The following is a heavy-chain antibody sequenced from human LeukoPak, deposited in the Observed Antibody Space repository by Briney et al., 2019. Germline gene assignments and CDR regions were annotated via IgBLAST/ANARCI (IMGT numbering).Heavy chain of an antibody. CDR1: GFTFSSYA. V-gene: IGHV3-23*01. J-gene: IGHJ4*02. D-gene: IGHD2-2*01. CDR3: AKYQSGLLRGVHFDY. CDR2: ISGSGGST. Sequence: GGSLRLSCAASGFTFSSYAMSWVRRAPGKGLEWVSAISGSGGSTYYADSVKGRFTISRDNSKNTLYLQMNSLRAEDTAVYYCAKYQSGLLRGVHFDYWGQGTLVTVSS.